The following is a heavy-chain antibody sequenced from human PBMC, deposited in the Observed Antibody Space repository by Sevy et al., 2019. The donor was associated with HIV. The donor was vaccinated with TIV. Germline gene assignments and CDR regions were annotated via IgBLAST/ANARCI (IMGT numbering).Heavy chain of an antibody. Sequence: ASVKVSCKVSGYTLTELSMHWVRQAPGKGLEWMGSFDPEDGERIYAQKFQGRVTLTEDTSADTAYMELSSLRSEDTVVYYCAATKDYYDSSGYPFDYWGQGTLVTVSS. J-gene: IGHJ4*02. CDR1: GYTLTELS. D-gene: IGHD3-22*01. CDR2: FDPEDGER. V-gene: IGHV1-24*01. CDR3: AATKDYYDSSGYPFDY.